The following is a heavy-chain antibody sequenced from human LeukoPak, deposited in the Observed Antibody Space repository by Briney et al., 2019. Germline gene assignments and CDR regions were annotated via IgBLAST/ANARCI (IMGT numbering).Heavy chain of an antibody. J-gene: IGHJ5*02. CDR2: INPNSGGT. Sequence: ASVKVSCKASGYTFTGYYMHWVRQAPGQGLEWMGWINPNSGGTNYAQKFQGRVTMTRDTSISTAYMELSGLRAEDTAVYYCARDYTRTTGWFDPWGQGTLVTVSS. D-gene: IGHD1-1*01. CDR3: ARDYTRTTGWFDP. V-gene: IGHV1-2*02. CDR1: GYTFTGYY.